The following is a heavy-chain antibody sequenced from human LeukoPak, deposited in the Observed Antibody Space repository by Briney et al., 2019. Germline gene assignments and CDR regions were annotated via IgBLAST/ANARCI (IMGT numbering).Heavy chain of an antibody. Sequence: SETLSLTCTVSGGSISSYYWSWIRQPAGKGLEWIGRIYTSGSTNYNPSPKSRVTISVDTSKNQFSLKLSSVTAADTAVYYCASQGAAIGPFDYWGQGTLVTVSS. CDR2: IYTSGST. V-gene: IGHV4-4*07. CDR3: ASQGAAIGPFDY. CDR1: GGSISSYY. J-gene: IGHJ4*02. D-gene: IGHD2-2*01.